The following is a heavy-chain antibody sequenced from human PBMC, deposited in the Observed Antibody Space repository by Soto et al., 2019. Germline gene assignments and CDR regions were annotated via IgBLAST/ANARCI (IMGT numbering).Heavy chain of an antibody. V-gene: IGHV4-30-4*01. Sequence: QVQLQESGPGLVKPSQTLSLTCTVSGGSISSGDYYWSWIRQPPGKGLEWIGYIYYSGSTYYNPSLNSLVTISVDTSKNQFSLKLSSVTAADTAVYYCARDALTYYDDSSGYYQDAFDLWGQGTMVTVSS. CDR3: ARDALTYYDDSSGYYQDAFDL. J-gene: IGHJ3*01. CDR2: IYYSGST. CDR1: GGSISSGDYY. D-gene: IGHD3-22*01.